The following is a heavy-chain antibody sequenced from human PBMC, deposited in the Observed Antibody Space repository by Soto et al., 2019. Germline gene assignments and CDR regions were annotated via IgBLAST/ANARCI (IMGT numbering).Heavy chain of an antibody. CDR2: ISYDGSNK. J-gene: IGHJ6*02. CDR3: AKDQASSGYYYYGMDV. CDR1: GFTFSSYG. Sequence: QVQLVESGGGVVQPGRSLRLSCAASGFTFSSYGMHWVRQAPGKGLEWVAVISYDGSNKYYADSVKGRFTISRDNSKNTLYLQMNSLRAEDTAVYYCAKDQASSGYYYYGMDVWGQGTTVTVSS. V-gene: IGHV3-30*18.